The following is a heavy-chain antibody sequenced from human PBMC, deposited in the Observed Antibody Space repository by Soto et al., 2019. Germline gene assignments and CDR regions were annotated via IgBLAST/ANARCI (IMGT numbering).Heavy chain of an antibody. CDR1: AGSISSSGYY. J-gene: IGHJ5*02. D-gene: IGHD2-2*02. V-gene: IGHV4-31*03. Sequence: PSETLSLPCTVSAGSISSSGYYWSWIRQHPGKGLEWIGHIYYRRRTYYNPSLKSRVTISVDTSKNQFSLKLSSVTAADTAVYYCVRLRYCSSTSCHRFDPWGQGTLVTVSS. CDR2: IYYRRRT. CDR3: VRLRYCSSTSCHRFDP.